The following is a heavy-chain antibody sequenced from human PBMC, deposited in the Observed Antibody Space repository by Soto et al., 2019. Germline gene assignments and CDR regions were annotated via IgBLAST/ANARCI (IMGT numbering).Heavy chain of an antibody. CDR3: ATGYDFWSGYSYAY. Sequence: SVKGSCKSAGYSLTELSVRWLRKATGKGLEWMGGFDPEDGETIYAQKYQGRVTMTEDTSTDTAYMELSSLRSEDTVVYYCATGYDFWSGYSYAYWGQGSLVTVSS. J-gene: IGHJ4*02. D-gene: IGHD3-3*01. CDR1: GYSLTELS. V-gene: IGHV1-24*01. CDR2: FDPEDGET.